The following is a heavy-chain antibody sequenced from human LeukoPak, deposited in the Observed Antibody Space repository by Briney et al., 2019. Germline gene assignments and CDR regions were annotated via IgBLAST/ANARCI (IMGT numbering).Heavy chain of an antibody. J-gene: IGHJ4*02. V-gene: IGHV4-59*01. CDR3: ARDVGYCSSTSCYRAGGY. Sequence: SETLSLTCTVSGGSISSYYWSWIRQPPGKGLGWIGYIYYSGSTNYNPSLKSRVTISVDTSKNQFSLKLSSMTAADTAVYYCARDVGYCSSTSCYRAGGYWGQGTLVTVSS. CDR1: GGSISSYY. CDR2: IYYSGST. D-gene: IGHD2-2*01.